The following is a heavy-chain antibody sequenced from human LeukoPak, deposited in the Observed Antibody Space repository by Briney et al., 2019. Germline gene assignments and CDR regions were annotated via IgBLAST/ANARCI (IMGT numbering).Heavy chain of an antibody. J-gene: IGHJ6*03. V-gene: IGHV1-2*06. CDR2: IIPKSGGT. D-gene: IGHD3-16*01. CDR1: GYTFTGYY. Sequence: ASVKVSCKASGYTFTGYYIHWVRQAPGQGLEWMGRIIPKSGGTSYAQRFQGRVTMTRDTSNSTAYMEVSSLKSDDTAVYYCARSLGKYYYYYMDVWGKGTTVTVSS. CDR3: ARSLGKYYYYYMDV.